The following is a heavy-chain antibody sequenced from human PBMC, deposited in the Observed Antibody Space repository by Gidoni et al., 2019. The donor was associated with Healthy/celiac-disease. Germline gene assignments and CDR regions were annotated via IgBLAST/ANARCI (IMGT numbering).Heavy chain of an antibody. D-gene: IGHD3-10*01. CDR1: GFTFSSYA. CDR2: ISSSGGST. V-gene: IGHV3-23*01. CDR3: AKGRGGGAFDI. J-gene: IGHJ3*02. Sequence: CEASGFTFSSYAMTWVRQAAGKGLEWVSVISSSGGSTYYADSVTGRFTIPRDKSKSTLYLQMNSLRAEDTAVYYCAKGRGGGAFDIWGQGTMVTVSS.